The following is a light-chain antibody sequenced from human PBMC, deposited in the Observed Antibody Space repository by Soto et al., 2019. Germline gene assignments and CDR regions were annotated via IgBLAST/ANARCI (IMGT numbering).Light chain of an antibody. V-gene: IGLV2-23*02. CDR2: DVT. CDR1: SSDVGNYTL. Sequence: QSALTQPASVSGSPGQSITISCTGTSSDVGNYTLVSWYQQYPGKAPQLIIYDVTKRPLGVSDRFSGSKSGFTASLTISGLQPEDEADYYCCSYAGTSAFVIFGGGTKVTVL. CDR3: CSYAGTSAFVI. J-gene: IGLJ2*01.